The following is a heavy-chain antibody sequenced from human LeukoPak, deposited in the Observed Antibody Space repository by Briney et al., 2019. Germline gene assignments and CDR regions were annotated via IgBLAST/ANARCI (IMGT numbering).Heavy chain of an antibody. CDR1: GFSVSNYY. CDR3: ARDRAATQDWVEFDP. V-gene: IGHV3-66*03. J-gene: IGHJ5*02. Sequence: GGSLRLSCAISGFSVSNYYMRWVRQAPGKGLEWVSLIRDSGETFYADSVKGRFTISRDNSKNTMYLQMNWLRVEDTAVYFCARDRAATQDWVEFDPWGQGTLVTVSS. CDR2: IRDSGET. D-gene: IGHD2-15*01.